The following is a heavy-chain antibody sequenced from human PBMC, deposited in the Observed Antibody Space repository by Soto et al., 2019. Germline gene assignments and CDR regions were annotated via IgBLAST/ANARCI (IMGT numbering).Heavy chain of an antibody. CDR1: GDSVSSTDHH. J-gene: IGHJ6*04. V-gene: IGHV4-39*01. CDR3: ARRAGDV. Sequence: SETLSLTFTVSGDSVSSTDHHWSWIRQSPGKGLEFIGTIYYSGRADYNPSLRSRVTISVEKSKNQFSLHLSSVTAADTAVYYCARRAGDVWGKGTTVTVSS. CDR2: IYYSGRA.